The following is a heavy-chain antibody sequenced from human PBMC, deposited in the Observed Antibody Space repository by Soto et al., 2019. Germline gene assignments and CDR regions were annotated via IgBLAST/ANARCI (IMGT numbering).Heavy chain of an antibody. CDR3: ARERGMDDWGRRTPCDY. D-gene: IGHD3-16*01. CDR2: ISAYNGNT. V-gene: IGHV1-18*01. Sequence: QVQQVQSGAEVKKPGASVKVSCKASRYTFTSYGISWVRQAPGQGLEWMGWISAYNGNTNYAQKLQGRVTMTTDTSTSTAYMELRSLRSDDTAVYYCARERGMDDWGRRTPCDYWGQGTLVTVSS. J-gene: IGHJ4*02. CDR1: RYTFTSYG.